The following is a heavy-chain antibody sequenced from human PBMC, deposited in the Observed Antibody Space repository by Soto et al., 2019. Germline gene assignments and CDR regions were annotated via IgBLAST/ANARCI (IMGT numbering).Heavy chain of an antibody. V-gene: IGHV4-59*01. CDR2: IHYSGST. CDR1: GGSISGYY. Sequence: VQLQESGPGLVKPSETLSLTCTVSGGSISGYYWSWIRQSPGKGLEWIGYIHYSGSTNYNPSLKTRVTISVDTSKHQLSLKLSSVTAADTAVYYCARGSAAGTKSPFDYWGQGTLVTVSS. D-gene: IGHD6-13*01. CDR3: ARGSAAGTKSPFDY. J-gene: IGHJ4*02.